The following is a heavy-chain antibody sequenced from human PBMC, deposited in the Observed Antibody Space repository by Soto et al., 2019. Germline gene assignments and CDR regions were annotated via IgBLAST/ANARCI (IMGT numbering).Heavy chain of an antibody. D-gene: IGHD3-10*01. Sequence: GGSLRLSCAASGFTFGSFWMTWVRQAPGKGLEWVANIKEDGSEKYYVDSVKGRFTISRDNAKNSLYLQMNSLRAEDTAVYYCARDRVVLWFGDGDDYWGQGALVTVSS. CDR2: IKEDGSEK. CDR1: GFTFGSFW. CDR3: ARDRVVLWFGDGDDY. J-gene: IGHJ4*02. V-gene: IGHV3-7*04.